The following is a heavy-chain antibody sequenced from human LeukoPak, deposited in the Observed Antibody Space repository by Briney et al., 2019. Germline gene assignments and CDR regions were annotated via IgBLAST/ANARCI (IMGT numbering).Heavy chain of an antibody. CDR2: IWYDGSNK. V-gene: IGHV3-33*03. J-gene: IGHJ4*02. D-gene: IGHD1-1*01. Sequence: TGGSLRLSCAASGITFRSYGMHWVRQAPGKGLEWVSFIWYDGSNKYYVDSVKGRFTISRDNSKSTLSLQMDSLRAEDTAVYYCATDRGTGTTRDYYFDYWGQGSLVTVSS. CDR1: GITFRSYG. CDR3: ATDRGTGTTRDYYFDY.